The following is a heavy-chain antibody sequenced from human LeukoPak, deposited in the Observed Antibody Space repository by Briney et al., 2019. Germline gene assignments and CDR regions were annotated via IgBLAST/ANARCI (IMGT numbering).Heavy chain of an antibody. CDR3: ARQGERYFDY. CDR1: GGSISSYY. V-gene: IGHV4-59*08. D-gene: IGHD1-1*01. J-gene: IGHJ4*02. CDR2: IYYSGST. Sequence: SETLSLTCTVPGGSISSYYWSWIRQPPGKGLEWIGYIYYSGSTNYNPSLKSRVTISVDTSKNQFSLKLSSVTAADTAVYYCARQGERYFDYWGQGTLVTVSS.